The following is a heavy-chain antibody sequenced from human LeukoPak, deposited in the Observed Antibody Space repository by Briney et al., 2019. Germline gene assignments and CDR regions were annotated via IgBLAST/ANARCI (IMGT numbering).Heavy chain of an antibody. Sequence: GGSLRLSCAASGFTFRTYEMNWVRQAPGKGLEWLSYISVSGDDIYYADSVRGRFTISRDNGKNSLYLQMHSLRAEDTAVYYCVRESLAFDSWGQGTLVTVPS. CDR2: ISVSGDDI. J-gene: IGHJ4*02. CDR1: GFTFRTYE. V-gene: IGHV3-48*03. CDR3: VRESLAFDS. D-gene: IGHD1-1*01.